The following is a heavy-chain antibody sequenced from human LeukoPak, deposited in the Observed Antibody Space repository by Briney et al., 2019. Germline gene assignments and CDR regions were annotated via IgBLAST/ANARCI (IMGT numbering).Heavy chain of an antibody. CDR2: INHSGST. J-gene: IGHJ4*02. D-gene: IGHD4-17*01. CDR3: ARGMTTVTSDY. Sequence: PSETLSLTCAVYGGSFRGYYWSWIRQPPGRGLEWIGEINHSGSTNYNPSLKSRVTISVDTSKNQFSLKLSSVTAADTAVYYCARGMTTVTSDYWGQGTLVTVSS. V-gene: IGHV4-34*01. CDR1: GGSFRGYY.